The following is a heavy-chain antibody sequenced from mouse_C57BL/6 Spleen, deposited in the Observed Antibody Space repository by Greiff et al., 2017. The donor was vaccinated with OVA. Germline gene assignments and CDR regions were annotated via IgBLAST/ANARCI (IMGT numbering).Heavy chain of an antibody. CDR2: IDPSDSYT. Sequence: QVQLQQPGAELVMPGASVKLSCKASGYTFTSFWMHWVKQRPGQGLEWIGEIDPSDSYTNYNQKFKGKSTLTVDKSSSTAYMQLSSLTSEDSAVYYCARGGGYYYGSSRDYAMDYWGQGTSVTGSS. CDR1: GYTFTSFW. D-gene: IGHD1-1*01. V-gene: IGHV1-69*01. CDR3: ARGGGYYYGSSRDYAMDY. J-gene: IGHJ4*01.